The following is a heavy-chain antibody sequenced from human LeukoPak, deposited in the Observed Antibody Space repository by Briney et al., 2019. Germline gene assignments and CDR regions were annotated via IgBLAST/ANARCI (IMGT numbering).Heavy chain of an antibody. V-gene: IGHV1-2*02. CDR2: INPDSGGT. J-gene: IGHJ4*02. D-gene: IGHD3-16*01. Sequence: ASVKVSCKASGYTFTDFYIHWVRRAPGQGLEWMAWINPDSGGTNYAQKFQGRVTMTRDTSISTAYMELSRLTSDDTAVYYCARDSGGGQAYFDYWGQGTLVTVSS. CDR1: GYTFTDFY. CDR3: ARDSGGGQAYFDY.